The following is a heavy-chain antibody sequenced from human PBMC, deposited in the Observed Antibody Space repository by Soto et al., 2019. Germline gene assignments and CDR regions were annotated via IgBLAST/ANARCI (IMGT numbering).Heavy chain of an antibody. D-gene: IGHD3-10*01. J-gene: IGHJ4*02. CDR2: INPIFGTA. CDR3: ARNTAAYYYGSGSYYSPFDY. Sequence: SVKVSCKASGYTFTSYAMHWVRQAPGQRLEWMGWINPIFGTANYAQKFQGRVTITADESTSTAYMELSSLRSEDTAVYYCARNTAAYYYGSGSYYSPFDYWGQGTLVTVSS. V-gene: IGHV1-69*13. CDR1: GYTFTSYA.